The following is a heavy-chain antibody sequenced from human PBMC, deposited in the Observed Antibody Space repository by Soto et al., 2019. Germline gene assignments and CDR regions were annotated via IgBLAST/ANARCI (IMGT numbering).Heavy chain of an antibody. Sequence: QVQLVQSGTEVKKSGSSVKVSCKASGDTFTNFAISWMRQAPGQGLEWVGGIIPMFGTPNYAQKFQGSVTITADRSTSTAYLELRSLRSEDTAVYYCARGLRGYTGYDGGGAFDIWGQGTMVTVSS. J-gene: IGHJ3*02. CDR2: IIPMFGTP. CDR1: GDTFTNFA. D-gene: IGHD5-12*01. CDR3: ARGLRGYTGYDGGGAFDI. V-gene: IGHV1-69*06.